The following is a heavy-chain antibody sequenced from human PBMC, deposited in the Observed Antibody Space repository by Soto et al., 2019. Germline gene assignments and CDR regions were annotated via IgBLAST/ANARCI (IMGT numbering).Heavy chain of an antibody. CDR1: GFTFRSFT. CDR2: ISSNSAYI. Sequence: GESLKISCAASGFTFRSFTMNWVRQAPGKGLEWVSTISSNSAYIYYTDALRGRFTISRDNAKNSLHLQMNSLRAEDTAVYYCTRDASRDSSARGWFDPWGPVPLFTVCS. J-gene: IGHJ5*02. V-gene: IGHV3-21*01. CDR3: TRDASRDSSARGWFDP. D-gene: IGHD6-13*01.